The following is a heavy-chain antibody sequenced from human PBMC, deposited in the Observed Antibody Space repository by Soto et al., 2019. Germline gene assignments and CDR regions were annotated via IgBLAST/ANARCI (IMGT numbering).Heavy chain of an antibody. CDR3: ASVRLIGARSNGPTSFDD. D-gene: IGHD2-8*01. CDR2: ISSSSSYI. Sequence: EVQLVESGGGLVKPGESLRLSCAASGFTFSSCIINWVRQAPGKGLEWVSSISSSSSYIYYVDSVKGRFTTSRDNAKNALYPQMNSLRAEDTALYSGASVRLIGARSNGPTSFDDWGQGPLVSGSS. J-gene: IGHJ4*02. CDR1: GFTFSSCI. V-gene: IGHV3-21*01.